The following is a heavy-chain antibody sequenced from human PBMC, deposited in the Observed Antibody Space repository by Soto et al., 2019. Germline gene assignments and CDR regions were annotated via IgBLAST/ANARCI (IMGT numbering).Heavy chain of an antibody. CDR1: GFTFSSYA. J-gene: IGHJ4*02. CDR2: ISGSGGST. CDR3: AIHYDFWSGYYTGPFDY. Sequence: PGGSLRLSCAASGFTFSSYAMSWVRQAPGKGLEWVSAISGSGGSTYYADSVKGRFTISRDNSKNTLYLQMNSLRAEDTAVYYCAIHYDFWSGYYTGPFDYWGQGTLVTVS. V-gene: IGHV3-23*01. D-gene: IGHD3-3*01.